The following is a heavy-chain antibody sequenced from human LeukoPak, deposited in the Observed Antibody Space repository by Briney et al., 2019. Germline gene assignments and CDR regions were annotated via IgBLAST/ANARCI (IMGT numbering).Heavy chain of an antibody. V-gene: IGHV3-23*01. J-gene: IGHJ4*02. Sequence: GGSLRLSCAVSGITVSNYGMSWVRQAPGKGLGWVAGISDSGGGTKYADSVKGRFTISRDNPKNTLYLQMNSLRAEDTAVYFCAKRGVVIRVILVGFHKEAYYFDSWGQGALVTVSS. CDR3: AKRGVVIRVILVGFHKEAYYFDS. CDR1: GITVSNYG. D-gene: IGHD3-22*01. CDR2: ISDSGGGT.